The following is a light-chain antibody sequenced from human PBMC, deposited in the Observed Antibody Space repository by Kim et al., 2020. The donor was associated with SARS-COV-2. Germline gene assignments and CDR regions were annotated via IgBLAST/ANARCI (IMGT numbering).Light chain of an antibody. Sequence: DIQMTQSPSTLSASVGDRVTITCRASQSLSSWLAWYQQKPGKAPKLLIYKASILQSGVPSRFSGSGSGTEFTLTISSLQPDDFATYYCQQYNGYPCTFGQGTKLEI. CDR1: QSLSSW. CDR3: QQYNGYPCT. V-gene: IGKV1-5*03. CDR2: KAS. J-gene: IGKJ2*02.